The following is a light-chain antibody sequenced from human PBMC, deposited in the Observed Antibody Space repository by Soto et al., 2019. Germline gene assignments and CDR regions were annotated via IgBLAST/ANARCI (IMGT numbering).Light chain of an antibody. Sequence: QSALTQPRSVSGSPGQSVTISCTGTSSDVGGYHYVSWYQQHPVKAPKLMIYDVSKRPSGVPDRFSGSKSGNTASLTISGLQAEDEADYYCCSYAANYRAFGEGTKLTVL. CDR3: CSYAANYRA. J-gene: IGLJ2*01. CDR1: SSDVGGYHY. V-gene: IGLV2-11*01. CDR2: DVS.